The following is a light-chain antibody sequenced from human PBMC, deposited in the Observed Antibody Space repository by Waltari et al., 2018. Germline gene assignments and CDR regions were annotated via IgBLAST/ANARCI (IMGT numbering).Light chain of an antibody. V-gene: IGKV3-20*01. CDR3: QQYDISPLT. J-gene: IGKJ4*01. Sequence: EIVLTQSPGTLSLSPGERATLSCRASQTVRATYLAWYQQKPGQAPTLVIHDTSSRATGIPYRLSGSGSGTDFSLTISSLEPEDFSVYYCQQYDISPLTFGVGTKVETK. CDR2: DTS. CDR1: QTVRATY.